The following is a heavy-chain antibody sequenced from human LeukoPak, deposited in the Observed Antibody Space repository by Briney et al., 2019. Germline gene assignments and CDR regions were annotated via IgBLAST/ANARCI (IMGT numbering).Heavy chain of an antibody. CDR2: IYYSGST. V-gene: IGHV4-31*03. D-gene: IGHD3-10*01. J-gene: IGHJ4*02. CDR1: GGSISSGGYY. Sequence: SETLSLTCTVSGGSISSGGYYWSWIRQHPGKGREWIGYIYYSGSTYYNPSLKSRVTISVDTSKNQFSLKLSSVTAADTAVYYCARCMVRGVMFDYWGQGTLVTVSS. CDR3: ARCMVRGVMFDY.